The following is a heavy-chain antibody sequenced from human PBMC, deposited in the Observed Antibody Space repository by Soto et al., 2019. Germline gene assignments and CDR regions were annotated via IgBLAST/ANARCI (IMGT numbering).Heavy chain of an antibody. CDR2: VSESGCST. D-gene: IGHD3-10*01. CDR1: GFTFSNYD. CDR3: AKDRRGVMDV. Sequence: EVQLLESGGGLVQPGGSLRLSCAASGFTFSNYDMSWVRQAPEKGLEWVSAVSESGCSTYYADSVKGRFTISRDNSKNTLYLQMNSLRAEDTAVYFCAKDRRGVMDVWGQGTTVTVSS. V-gene: IGHV3-23*01. J-gene: IGHJ6*02.